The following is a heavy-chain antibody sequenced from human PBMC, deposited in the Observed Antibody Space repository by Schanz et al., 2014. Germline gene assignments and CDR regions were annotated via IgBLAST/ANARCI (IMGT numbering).Heavy chain of an antibody. CDR3: AKEKEEVAADGSCFDY. CDR2: ISGSSSTK. CDR1: GLLFSYYY. J-gene: IGHJ4*02. V-gene: IGHV3-48*01. Sequence: EVQLVESGGGLVRPGGSLRLSCAASGLLFSYYYMSGVRQAPGKGLEWVSYISGSSSTKYYADSVKGRFTISRDNAKNSLYLQMNSLRAEDTAVYYCAKEKEEVAADGSCFDYWGQGTLVTVSS. D-gene: IGHD6-13*01.